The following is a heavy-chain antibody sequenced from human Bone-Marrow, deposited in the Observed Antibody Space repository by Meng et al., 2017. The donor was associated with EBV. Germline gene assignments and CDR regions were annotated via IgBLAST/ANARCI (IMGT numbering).Heavy chain of an antibody. CDR3: ARPPTGRGSYLDY. D-gene: IGHD3-16*01. Sequence: QVEPQQWGAGLLKPSETLSLTCAVYGGSFSGYYWSWIRQPPGKGLEWIGEINHSGSTNYNPSLKSRVTISVDTSKNQFSLKLSSVTAADTAVYYCARPPTGRGSYLDYWGQGSLVTVSS. J-gene: IGHJ4*02. CDR1: GGSFSGYY. V-gene: IGHV4-34*02. CDR2: INHSGST.